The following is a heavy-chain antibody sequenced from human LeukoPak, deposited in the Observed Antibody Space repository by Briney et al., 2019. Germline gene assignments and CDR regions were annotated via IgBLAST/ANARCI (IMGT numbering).Heavy chain of an antibody. CDR3: ARTGDYGDYGDDAFDL. J-gene: IGHJ3*01. CDR2: INYSGRV. CDR1: SGSFSGYY. Sequence: SETLSLTCAVYSGSFSGYYWSWIRQPPGKGLEWIGYINYSGRVYWNSSLKSRVSMSLDTSKSHFSLKLSSVTAVDTAVYYCARTGDYGDYGDDAFDLWGQGTMVTVSS. D-gene: IGHD4-17*01. V-gene: IGHV4-34*01.